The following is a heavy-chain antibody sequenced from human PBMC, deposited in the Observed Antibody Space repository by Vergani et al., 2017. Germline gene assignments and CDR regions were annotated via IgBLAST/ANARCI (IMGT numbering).Heavy chain of an antibody. J-gene: IGHJ4*02. CDR1: GGTFSSYA. Sequence: QVQLVQSGAEVKKPGSSVKVSCKASGGTFSSYAISWVRQAPGQGLEWRGGIIPIFGTANYAQKFQGRVTITADESTSTAYMGLSSLRSEDTAVYYCAGVSGYSGYSYYFDYWGQGTLVTVSS. CDR3: AGVSGYSGYSYYFDY. CDR2: IIPIFGTA. D-gene: IGHD5-12*01. V-gene: IGHV1-69*01.